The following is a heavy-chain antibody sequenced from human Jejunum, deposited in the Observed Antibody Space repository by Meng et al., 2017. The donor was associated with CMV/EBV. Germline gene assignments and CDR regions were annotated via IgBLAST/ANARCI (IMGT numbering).Heavy chain of an antibody. V-gene: IGHV6-1*02. D-gene: IGHD6-13*01. CDR3: ARGLYDSSWSTFDY. J-gene: IGHJ4*02. CDR1: GDSVSSKSAA. Sequence: QDKRQQAGPGLVKPSQTLSRICAISGDSVSSKSAAWNWIRQSPSRGLGWLGRAYYRSKWFYDYALSVKSRININPDTSKNRFSLQLNSVTPEDTAVYYCARGLYDSSWSTFDYWGQGTLVTVSS. CDR2: AYYRSKWFY.